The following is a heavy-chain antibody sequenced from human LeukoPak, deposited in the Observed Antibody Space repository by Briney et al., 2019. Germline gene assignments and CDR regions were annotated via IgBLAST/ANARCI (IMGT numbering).Heavy chain of an antibody. CDR2: ISAYNGNT. CDR3: ARDRSGYCSSTSCYTRYYYYYMDV. J-gene: IGHJ6*03. Sequence: GASVKVSCKASGYTFTSYGISWVRQAPGQGLEWMGWISAYNGNTNYAQKLQGRVTMTTDTSTGTAYMELRSLRSDDTTVYYCARDRSGYCSSTSCYTRYYYYYMDVWGKGTTVTVSS. V-gene: IGHV1-18*01. D-gene: IGHD2-2*02. CDR1: GYTFTSYG.